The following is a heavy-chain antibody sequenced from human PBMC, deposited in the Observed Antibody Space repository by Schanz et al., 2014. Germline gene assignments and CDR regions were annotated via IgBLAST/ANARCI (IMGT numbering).Heavy chain of an antibody. Sequence: QVQLVQSGAEVKKPGSSVKVSCKASGGTFSSYTISWVRQAPGQGPEWMGRIIPILGIGNDAQKFQGRVTITADKSTSTAYMELSSLRSEDTAVYYCVRAVGPAALHGYWFDPWGQGTLVTVAS. CDR1: GGTFSSYT. J-gene: IGHJ5*02. V-gene: IGHV1-69*02. D-gene: IGHD2-2*01. CDR3: VRAVGPAALHGYWFDP. CDR2: IIPILGIG.